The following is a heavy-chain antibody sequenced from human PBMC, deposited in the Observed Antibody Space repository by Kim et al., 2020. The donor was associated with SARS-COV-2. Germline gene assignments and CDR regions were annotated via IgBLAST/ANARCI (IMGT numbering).Heavy chain of an antibody. CDR2: IKSKTDGGTT. CDR3: TTPGDGVHYYYYGMDL. J-gene: IGHJ6*02. D-gene: IGHD3-10*01. V-gene: IGHV3-15*01. Sequence: GGSLRLSCAASGFTFSNAWMSWVRQAPGKGLEWVGGIKSKTDGGTTDYAAPVKGRFTISSDNSKNTLHLQMNSLKTEDTAEYYCTTPGDGVHYYYYGMDLWGQGTTVTVSS. CDR1: GFTFSNAW.